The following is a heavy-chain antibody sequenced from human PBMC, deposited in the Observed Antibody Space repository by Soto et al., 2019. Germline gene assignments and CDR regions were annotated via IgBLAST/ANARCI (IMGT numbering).Heavy chain of an antibody. Sequence: EVQLVQSGAEVKKPGESLKISCQVSGYTFTSYWIGWVRQMPGKGLEWMGNIFPDDSDNTYSPSFQGQVTISVDKSTSTAYLQWGDLKPSDTAMYYCARSIASSAYFDYWGQGTLVIVSS. V-gene: IGHV5-51*01. J-gene: IGHJ4*02. CDR1: GYTFTSYW. D-gene: IGHD3-22*01. CDR3: ARSIASSAYFDY. CDR2: IFPDDSDN.